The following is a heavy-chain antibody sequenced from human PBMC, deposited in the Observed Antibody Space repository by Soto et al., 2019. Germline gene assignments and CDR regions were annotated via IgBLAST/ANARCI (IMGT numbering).Heavy chain of an antibody. Sequence: SDTLSLTCAVYGGSFGGYYWSWIRQPPGKGLEWIGEINHSGSTNYNPSLKSRVTISVDTSKNQFSLKLSSVTAADTAVYYCARVMTRPTPGVVVITQGVAFDPWGQGTLVTVSS. CDR1: GGSFGGYY. CDR3: ARVMTRPTPGVVVITQGVAFDP. J-gene: IGHJ5*02. CDR2: INHSGST. D-gene: IGHD3-22*01. V-gene: IGHV4-34*01.